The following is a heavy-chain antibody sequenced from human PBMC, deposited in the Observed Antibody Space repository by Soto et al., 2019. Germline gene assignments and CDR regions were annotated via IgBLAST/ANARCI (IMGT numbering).Heavy chain of an antibody. CDR2: ISGNAGRT. D-gene: IGHD2-15*01. Sequence: VQLFQSGGGQVQPGGSLRLSCAASGFSFSSYAVGWVRQTPGKGLEWVSVISGNAGRTYYADSVKGRFIISRDNSRDTLSLQMDSLRGEETAIYYCAKTKGNYCSGGSCYYFDKWGQGVLVTVSS. CDR1: GFSFSSYA. J-gene: IGHJ4*02. V-gene: IGHV3-23*01. CDR3: AKTKGNYCSGGSCYYFDK.